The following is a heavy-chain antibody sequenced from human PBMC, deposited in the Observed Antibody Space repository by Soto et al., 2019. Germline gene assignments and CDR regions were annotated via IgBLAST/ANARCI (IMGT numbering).Heavy chain of an antibody. Sequence: PGGSLRLSCAASGFTFSSYSMNWVRQAPGKGLEWVSSISSSSSYIYYADSVKGRFTISRDNAKNSLYLQMNSLRAEDTAVYYCARHRGSWHPTSFDYWGQGTLVTVSS. V-gene: IGHV3-21*01. D-gene: IGHD2-15*01. CDR3: ARHRGSWHPTSFDY. CDR2: ISSSSSYI. J-gene: IGHJ4*02. CDR1: GFTFSSYS.